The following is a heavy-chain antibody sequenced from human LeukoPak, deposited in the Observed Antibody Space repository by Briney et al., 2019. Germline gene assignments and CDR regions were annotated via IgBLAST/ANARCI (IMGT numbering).Heavy chain of an antibody. CDR3: AKGSYSSGWYESDY. CDR2: ISGSGGST. CDR1: GFTFSTYV. V-gene: IGHV3-23*01. Sequence: GGSLRLSCAASGFTFSTYVMTGVRQAPGKGLEWVSGISGSGGSTYYADSVKGRFTISRDNSKNTLYLQMNSLRAEDTAVYYCAKGSYSSGWYESDYWGQGTLVTVSS. J-gene: IGHJ4*02. D-gene: IGHD6-19*01.